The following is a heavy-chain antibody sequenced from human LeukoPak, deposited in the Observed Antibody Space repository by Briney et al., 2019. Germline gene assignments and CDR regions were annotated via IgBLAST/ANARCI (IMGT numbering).Heavy chain of an antibody. V-gene: IGHV3-21*01. J-gene: IGHJ1*01. CDR1: GFTFSSYS. D-gene: IGHD6-19*01. CDR2: ISSSSSYI. CDR3: ARESIAVAGRGYFHH. Sequence: GGSLRLSCAASGFTFSSYSMNWVRQAPGKGLEWVSSISSSSSYIYYADSVKGRFTISRDNAKNSLYLQMNSLRAEDTAVYYCARESIAVAGRGYFHHWGQGTLVTVSS.